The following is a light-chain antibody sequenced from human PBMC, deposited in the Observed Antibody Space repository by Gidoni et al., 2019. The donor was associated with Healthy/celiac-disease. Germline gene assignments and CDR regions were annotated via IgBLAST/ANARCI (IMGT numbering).Light chain of an antibody. CDR2: DVS. CDR1: SSNVGGYNS. Sequence: QSALTQPASVSGSPGQSITISCTGASSNVGGYNSVSWYQQHPGNAPKLIIYDVSNRSSGVSNRFSGSTSGNTASLTISGLQAEDEGYYYCSSYTTSSTQVFGTGTNVTVL. CDR3: SSYTTSSTQV. J-gene: IGLJ1*01. V-gene: IGLV2-14*03.